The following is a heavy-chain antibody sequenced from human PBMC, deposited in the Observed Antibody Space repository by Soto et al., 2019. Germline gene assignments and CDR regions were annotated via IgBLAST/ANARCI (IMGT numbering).Heavy chain of an antibody. CDR1: GGSISGYY. D-gene: IGHD7-27*01. V-gene: IGHV4-59*01. CDR3: ARGLGLRVYYYGMDV. Sequence: PAETLSLTCTVSGGSISGYYWSWIRQPPGKGLEWIGYIYYSGSTNYNPSLKRRVTISVDTSKNQFSLKLSSVTAADTAVYYCARGLGLRVYYYGMDVWGQGTTVTVSS. J-gene: IGHJ6*02. CDR2: IYYSGST.